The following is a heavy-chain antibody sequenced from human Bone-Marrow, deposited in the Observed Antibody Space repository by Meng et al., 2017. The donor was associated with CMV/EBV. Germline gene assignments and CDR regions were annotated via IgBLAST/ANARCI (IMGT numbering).Heavy chain of an antibody. CDR1: GYTFTSYY. Sequence: ASVKVSCKASGYTFTSYYMHWVRQAPGQGLEWMGIINPSGGSTSYAQKFQGRVTMTRDTSTSTAYMELRSLRSDDTAVYYCARDSYIVVVPAAIDYYGMDVWGQGTTVTVSS. J-gene: IGHJ6*02. V-gene: IGHV1-46*01. D-gene: IGHD2-2*01. CDR2: INPSGGST. CDR3: ARDSYIVVVPAAIDYYGMDV.